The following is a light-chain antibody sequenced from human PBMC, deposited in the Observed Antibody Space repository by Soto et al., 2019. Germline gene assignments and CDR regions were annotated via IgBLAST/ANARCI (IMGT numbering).Light chain of an antibody. CDR3: QQYDNWPRT. J-gene: IGKJ1*01. V-gene: IGKV1-5*03. Sequence: DIQMTQSPSTLSASVGDRVTITCRASQSISSWLAWYQQKPGKAPKLLIYKASTRAAGIPARFSGSGSGTEFTLTITSLQSEDFAVYYCQQYDNWPRTFGQGTKVDIK. CDR1: QSISSW. CDR2: KAS.